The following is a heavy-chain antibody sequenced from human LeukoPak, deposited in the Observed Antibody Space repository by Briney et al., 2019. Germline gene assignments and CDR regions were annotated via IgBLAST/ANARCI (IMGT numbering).Heavy chain of an antibody. CDR2: ISYDGSNK. Sequence: GRSLRLSCAASGFTFSSYAMHWVRQAPGKGLEWVAVISYDGSNKYYADSVKGRFTISRDNSKNTLYLQMNSLRAEDTAVYYCARVAAMTGTVTDYWGQGTLVSVSS. V-gene: IGHV3-30*04. J-gene: IGHJ4*02. CDR1: GFTFSSYA. CDR3: ARVAAMTGTVTDY. D-gene: IGHD6-19*01.